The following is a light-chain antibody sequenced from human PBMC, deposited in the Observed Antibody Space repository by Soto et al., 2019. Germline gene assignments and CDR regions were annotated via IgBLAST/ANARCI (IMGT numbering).Light chain of an antibody. J-gene: IGKJ5*01. CDR3: QQYHTFSIA. V-gene: IGKV1-5*01. CDR1: QSIRSW. Sequence: QMTQTPSQLSAASGDQVPSTCXASQSIRSWLAWYQQKPGKAPKFLIYDASSLESGVPSRFSGSGSGTEFTLTISGLQPDDFATYYCQQYHTFSIAVGQGTRLEIK. CDR2: DAS.